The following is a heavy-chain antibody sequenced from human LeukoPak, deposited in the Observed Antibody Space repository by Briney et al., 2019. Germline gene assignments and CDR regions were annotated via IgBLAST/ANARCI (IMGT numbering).Heavy chain of an antibody. V-gene: IGHV3-23*01. D-gene: IGHD6-13*01. CDR1: GFTFSSCA. CDR2: ISGSGGST. Sequence: GGSLRLSCAASGFTFSSCAMSWVRQAPGKGLEWVSAISGSGGSTYYADSVKGRFTISRDNSKNTLYLQMNSLRAEDTAVYYCAKDRTAAAGPTPTRGDDYWGQGTLVTVSS. J-gene: IGHJ4*02. CDR3: AKDRTAAAGPTPTRGDDY.